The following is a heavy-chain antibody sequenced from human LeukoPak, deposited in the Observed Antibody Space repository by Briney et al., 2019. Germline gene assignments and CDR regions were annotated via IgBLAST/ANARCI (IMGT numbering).Heavy chain of an antibody. D-gene: IGHD1-14*01. CDR1: GFTFSNSW. CDR3: ARDPLTQNDY. Sequence: PGGSLRLSCAASGFTFSNSWMSWVRQAPGKGLEWVANINQNGSEIYYVDSVKGRFTISRDNAKNSLYLQMNTLRAEDTALYYCARDPLTQNDYWGQGTLVTVSS. CDR2: INQNGSEI. V-gene: IGHV3-7*01. J-gene: IGHJ4*02.